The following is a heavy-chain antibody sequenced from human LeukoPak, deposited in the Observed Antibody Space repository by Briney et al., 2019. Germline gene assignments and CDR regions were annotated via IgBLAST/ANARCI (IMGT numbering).Heavy chain of an antibody. CDR1: GFSFSTYW. V-gene: IGHV3-7*05. Sequence: SGGSLRLSCAASGFSFSTYWMSWVRQAPGKGLEWVANIKQDGSEKYYVESVKGRFTISRDNPKTTVYLQMNSLKIEDTAVYYCAKDLLAVTAPKAYFDFWGQGTLVTVSS. J-gene: IGHJ4*02. CDR3: AKDLLAVTAPKAYFDF. D-gene: IGHD2-21*02. CDR2: IKQDGSEK.